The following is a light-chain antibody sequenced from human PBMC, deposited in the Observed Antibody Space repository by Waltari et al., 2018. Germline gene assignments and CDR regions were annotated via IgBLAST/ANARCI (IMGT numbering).Light chain of an antibody. CDR3: AGWDDSLNGPV. V-gene: IGLV1-44*01. J-gene: IGLJ3*02. Sequence: QSVLTQPPSASGTPGQRVTISCSVILSTIESKTVNWYRQPPETAPKPRIYCDKQRPSGVPDRFSGSKAGTSASRAISGLQSADEADYYCAGWDDSLNGPVFGGGTKLTVL. CDR2: CDK. CDR1: LSTIESKT.